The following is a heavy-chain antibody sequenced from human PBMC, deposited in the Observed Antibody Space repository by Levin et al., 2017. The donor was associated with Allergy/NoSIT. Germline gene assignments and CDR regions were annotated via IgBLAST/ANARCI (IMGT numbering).Heavy chain of an antibody. CDR1: GYTFINYY. Sequence: PGESLKISCKASGYTFINYYMHWVRQAPGQGLEWMGIINPSDSSTRYAQKFQGRVTVTRDTSTSTAYMEMSSLRSEDTAVYYCGRVGKAGLGVADSVYGMDVWGQGTTVTVSS. D-gene: IGHD6-19*01. J-gene: IGHJ6*02. CDR3: GRVGKAGLGVADSVYGMDV. CDR2: INPSDSST. V-gene: IGHV1-46*01.